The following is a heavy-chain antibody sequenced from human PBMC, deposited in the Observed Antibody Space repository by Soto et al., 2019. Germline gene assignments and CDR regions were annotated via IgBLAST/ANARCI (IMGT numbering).Heavy chain of an antibody. Sequence: EVQLVESGGGLVKPGGSLRLSCAASGFTFSSYSMNWVRQAPGKGLEWVSSISSSSSYIYYADSVKGRFTISRDNAKNSLYLQMNSLRAEDTAVYDCAREYCSGGSCYYSGWGQGTMVTVSS. CDR3: AREYCSGGSCYYSG. J-gene: IGHJ3*01. CDR2: ISSSSSYI. D-gene: IGHD2-15*01. V-gene: IGHV3-21*01. CDR1: GFTFSSYS.